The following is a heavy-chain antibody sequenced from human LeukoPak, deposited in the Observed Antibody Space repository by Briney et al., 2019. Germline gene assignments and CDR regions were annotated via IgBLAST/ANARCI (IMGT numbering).Heavy chain of an antibody. D-gene: IGHD3-9*01. CDR2: INPNSGGT. J-gene: IGHJ4*02. CDR3: ARDEYYDILTGYSSDERHGFDY. CDR1: GYTFTVYY. Sequence: ASVKVSCKASGYTFTVYYMHWVRQAPGQGREGMGWINPNSGGTNYAQKFQGRVTMTRDTSISTAYMELSRLRSDDTAVYYCARDEYYDILTGYSSDERHGFDYWGQGTLVTVSS. V-gene: IGHV1-2*02.